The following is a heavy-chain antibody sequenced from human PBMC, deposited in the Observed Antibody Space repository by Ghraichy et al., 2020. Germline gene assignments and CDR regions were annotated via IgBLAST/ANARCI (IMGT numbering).Heavy chain of an antibody. Sequence: SETLSLTCTVSGGSISSSSYYWGWIRQPPGKGLEWIGSIYYSGSTYYNPSLKSRVTISVDTSKNQFSLKLSSVTAADTAVYYCARQAPFGVVIAYYFDYWGQGTLVTVSS. J-gene: IGHJ4*02. D-gene: IGHD3-3*01. CDR2: IYYSGST. CDR3: ARQAPFGVVIAYYFDY. CDR1: GGSISSSSYY. V-gene: IGHV4-39*01.